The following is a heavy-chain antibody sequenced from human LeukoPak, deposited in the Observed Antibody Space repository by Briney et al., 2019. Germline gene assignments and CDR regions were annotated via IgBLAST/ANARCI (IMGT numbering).Heavy chain of an antibody. Sequence: PGGSLRLSCAASGFSVSSNYMAWVRQAPGKGLEWVSVIYNGGSTKYGDSVQDRFTISRDESKNTLHLQMNSLRAEDTALYYCARASRWLAFDDWGQGALVTVSA. CDR1: GFSVSSNY. CDR3: ARASRWLAFDD. CDR2: IYNGGST. V-gene: IGHV3-66*01. J-gene: IGHJ4*02. D-gene: IGHD6-19*01.